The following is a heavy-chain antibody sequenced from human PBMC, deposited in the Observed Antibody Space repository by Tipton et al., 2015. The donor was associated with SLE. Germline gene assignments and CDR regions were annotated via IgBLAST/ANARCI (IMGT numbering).Heavy chain of an antibody. D-gene: IGHD4-17*01. Sequence: TLSLTCTVSGGSISSYYWSWIRQPPGKGLEWIGYIYYSGSTNYNPSLKSRVTISVDASKNQFSLKLSSVTAADTAGYYCARGGDYGDPVGDYWGQGTLVTVSS. V-gene: IGHV4-59*08. CDR3: ARGGDYGDPVGDY. CDR1: GGSISSYY. CDR2: IYYSGST. J-gene: IGHJ4*02.